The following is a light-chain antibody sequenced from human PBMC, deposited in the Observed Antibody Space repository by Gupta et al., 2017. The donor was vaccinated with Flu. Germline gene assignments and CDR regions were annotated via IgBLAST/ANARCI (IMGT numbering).Light chain of an antibody. J-gene: IGLJ2*01. V-gene: IGLV3-19*01. CDR1: SLRSYY. Sequence: GQTVRITCQGDSLRSYYASWYQQKPGQAPLLVIYGKNNRPSGIPDRFSGSSSGNTASLTITGSQAEDEADYYCNSRDSSGNHVVFGGGTKLTVL. CDR3: NSRDSSGNHVV. CDR2: GKN.